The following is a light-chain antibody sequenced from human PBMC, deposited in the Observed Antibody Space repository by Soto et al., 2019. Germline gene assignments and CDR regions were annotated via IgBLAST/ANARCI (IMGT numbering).Light chain of an antibody. Sequence: IVLTQSPGTLSLSPGERATLSCRASQSVGSTFLAWYQQKPGQAHRLLIYGTSNRATGIQDRFSGSGSGTDFTLTNSRLEPEAFAVYSCQQYGRSPYTFGQGTNLQI. CDR2: GTS. V-gene: IGKV3-20*01. J-gene: IGKJ2*01. CDR3: QQYGRSPYT. CDR1: QSVGSTF.